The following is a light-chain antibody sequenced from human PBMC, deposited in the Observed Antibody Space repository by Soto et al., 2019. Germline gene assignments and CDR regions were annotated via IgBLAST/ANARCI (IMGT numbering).Light chain of an antibody. V-gene: IGKV1-39*01. CDR2: AAS. CDR3: QQSYSAPRT. CDR1: QSISRY. Sequence: DIQMTQSPSSLSASVGGRVTITCRSSQSISRYLNWYQLKPGKAPKVLIYAASSLLSGVPSRFTGSGSGTYFTLTISNLQPEDFATYYCQQSYSAPRTFGQGTKVEVK. J-gene: IGKJ1*01.